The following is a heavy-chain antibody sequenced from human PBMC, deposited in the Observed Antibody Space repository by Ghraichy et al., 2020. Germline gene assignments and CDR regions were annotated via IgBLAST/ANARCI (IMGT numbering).Heavy chain of an antibody. CDR1: GGSISDYY. CDR2: FYYSGSTR. J-gene: IGHJ5*02. CDR3: ARGRRYYQISGPTVDWFDP. Sequence: SETLSLTCTVSGGSISDYYWSWIRQPPGKGLEWIGHFYYSGSTRYYNPSLRSRVTMSIDTSESQFTLKLTSVTAADTAVYYCARGRRYYQISGPTVDWFDPWGQGTLVTVSS. D-gene: IGHD3-22*01. V-gene: IGHV4-59*01.